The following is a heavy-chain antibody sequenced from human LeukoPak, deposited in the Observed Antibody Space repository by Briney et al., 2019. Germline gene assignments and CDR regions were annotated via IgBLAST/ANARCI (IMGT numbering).Heavy chain of an antibody. CDR3: ARGGYYGSGNDFRFDP. CDR1: GYSISSGYY. CDR2: IYYSGST. Sequence: SETLSLTCTVSGYSISSGYYWGWIRQPPGKGLEWIGYIYYSGSTNYNPSLKSRVTISVDTSKNQFSLKLTSVTAADTAVYFCARGGYYGSGNDFRFDPWGQGTLVTVSS. V-gene: IGHV4-61*01. D-gene: IGHD3-10*01. J-gene: IGHJ5*02.